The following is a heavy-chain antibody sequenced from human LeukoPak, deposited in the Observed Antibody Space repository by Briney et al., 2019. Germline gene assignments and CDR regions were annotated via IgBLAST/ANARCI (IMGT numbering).Heavy chain of an antibody. CDR3: ATTGDRRGDY. J-gene: IGHJ4*02. CDR2: ISWNSGNI. Sequence: GGSLRLSCAASGFTFNDYAMHWVRQAPGKGLEWVSGISWNSGNIGYADSVKGRFTISRDNAKNSLYLQMNSLRAEDTALCYCATTGDRRGDYWGQGTLVTVSS. CDR1: GFTFNDYA. D-gene: IGHD3-16*01. V-gene: IGHV3-9*01.